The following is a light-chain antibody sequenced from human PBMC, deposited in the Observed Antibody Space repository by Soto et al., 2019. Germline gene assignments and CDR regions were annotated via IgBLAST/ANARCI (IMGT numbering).Light chain of an antibody. CDR2: KDS. V-gene: IGLV3-25*03. CDR1: ALPKQY. Sequence: SSELTQPPSVSVSPGQTARITCSGDALPKQYAYWYQQKPGQAPVLVIYKDSERPSGIPERFSGSSSGTTVTLTISGVQGEDEADYYCQSADSSGTYVVFGGGTKVTVL. CDR3: QSADSSGTYVV. J-gene: IGLJ2*01.